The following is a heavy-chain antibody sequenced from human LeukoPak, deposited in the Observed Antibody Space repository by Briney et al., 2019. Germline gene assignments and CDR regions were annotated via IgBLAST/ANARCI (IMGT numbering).Heavy chain of an antibody. D-gene: IGHD3-3*01. CDR3: ARRRKLRFLEWLPLGDALDV. CDR2: IYYSGST. J-gene: IGHJ3*01. Sequence: TSETLSLTCTISGDSTGSYYWSWIRQPPGKGLEWIAYIYYSGSTKYNPSLKSRVTMSVDTSKNQFSLKLNSVTAADTAVYFCARRRKLRFLEWLPLGDALDVWGRGTMVTVSS. V-gene: IGHV4-59*08. CDR1: GDSTGSYY.